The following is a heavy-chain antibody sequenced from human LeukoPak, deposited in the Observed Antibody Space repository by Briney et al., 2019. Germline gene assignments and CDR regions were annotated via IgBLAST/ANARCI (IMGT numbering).Heavy chain of an antibody. CDR2: IYYSGST. J-gene: IGHJ5*02. Sequence: SETLSLTCTVAGCSISSSSYYLGWIRQPPGKGLEWIVSIYYSGSTYYNPSLKSRVTISVDTSKNQFSLKLSSVTAADTAVYYCARSTMIVVAHHWFDPWGQGTLVTVSS. CDR3: ARSTMIVVAHHWFDP. D-gene: IGHD3-22*01. V-gene: IGHV4-39*07. CDR1: GCSISSSSYY.